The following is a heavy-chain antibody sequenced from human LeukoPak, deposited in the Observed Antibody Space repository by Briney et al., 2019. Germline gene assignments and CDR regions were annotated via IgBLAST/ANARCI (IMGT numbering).Heavy chain of an antibody. CDR3: TRDVHDY. D-gene: IGHD3-10*02. Sequence: GGSLRLSCAASGFTVSSYWMSWVRQAPGKGLEGVATIKEDGSDKYYVVSVKGRFSISRDNAENSLYLQMNSLRAEDTAVYYCTRDVHDYWGQGTLVTVSS. J-gene: IGHJ4*02. CDR1: GFTVSSYW. CDR2: IKEDGSDK. V-gene: IGHV3-7*01.